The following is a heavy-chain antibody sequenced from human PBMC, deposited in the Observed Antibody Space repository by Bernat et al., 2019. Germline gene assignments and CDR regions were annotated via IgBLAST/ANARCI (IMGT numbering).Heavy chain of an antibody. CDR3: ARALYYYESSGPGAFDI. Sequence: QVQLVESGGGVVQPGRSLRLSCAASGFTFSSYAMHWVRQALGKGLGWGAVISYDGSNKYYADSVKGRFTISRDNSKNTLYLQMNSLRAEDTAVYYCARALYYYESSGPGAFDIWGKGTMVTVSS. CDR1: GFTFSSYA. D-gene: IGHD3-22*01. J-gene: IGHJ3*02. CDR2: ISYDGSNK. V-gene: IGHV3-30-3*01.